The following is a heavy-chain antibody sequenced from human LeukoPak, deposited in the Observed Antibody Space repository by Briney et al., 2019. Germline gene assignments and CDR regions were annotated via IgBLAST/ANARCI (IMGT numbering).Heavy chain of an antibody. D-gene: IGHD1-14*01. CDR2: ISNSGAYT. CDR3: AKGGGITDYARFDY. Sequence: GGSLRLSCAASGFTFSSYVMKWVRQAPGKGLEWVSAISNSGAYTNYADSVKGRFTISRDNSKNTLYLQMNSLRAEDTAVYYCAKGGGITDYARFDYWGQGTLVTVSS. J-gene: IGHJ4*02. V-gene: IGHV3-23*01. CDR1: GFTFSSYV.